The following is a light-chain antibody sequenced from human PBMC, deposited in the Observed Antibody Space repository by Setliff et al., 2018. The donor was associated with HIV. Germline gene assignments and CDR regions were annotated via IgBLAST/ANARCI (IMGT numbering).Light chain of an antibody. Sequence: QSALTQPRSVSGSPGQLITISCTGTSSDVGSYNLVSWYLQHPGKAPKLMIYEVTKRPSGVSNRFSGSKSGNTASLTISGLQAEDEADYYCCSYAGSSTYVFGTGTKVTVL. CDR2: EVT. CDR1: SSDVGSYNL. V-gene: IGLV2-23*02. CDR3: CSYAGSSTYV. J-gene: IGLJ1*01.